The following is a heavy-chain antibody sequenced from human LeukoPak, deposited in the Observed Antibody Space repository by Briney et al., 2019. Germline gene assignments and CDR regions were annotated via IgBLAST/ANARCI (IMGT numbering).Heavy chain of an antibody. Sequence: GGSLRLSCAASGFTFSSYWMHWVRRDPVKGLLWVSRINGDGSSADYADSEKGRFTISRDNAKNTVYLQMNSLKAEDTAVYYCVRGYSSGYRLDYWGQGTLVTVSS. D-gene: IGHD3-22*01. J-gene: IGHJ4*02. V-gene: IGHV3-74*01. CDR1: GFTFSSYW. CDR2: INGDGSSA. CDR3: VRGYSSGYRLDY.